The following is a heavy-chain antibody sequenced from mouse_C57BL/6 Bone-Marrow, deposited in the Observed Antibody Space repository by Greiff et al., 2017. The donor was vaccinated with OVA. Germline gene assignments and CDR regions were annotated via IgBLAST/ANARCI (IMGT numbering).Heavy chain of an antibody. CDR2: IYPGSGTT. CDR3: ARSYYGSSYDY. J-gene: IGHJ2*01. Sequence: VQLQQSGAELVRPGASVKLSCKASGYTFTDYYINWVKQRPGQGLEWIARIYPGSGTTYYNEKFKGKATLTAEKSSSTAYMQLSSLTSEDSAVYFCARSYYGSSYDYWGQGTTLTVSS. CDR1: GYTFTDYY. V-gene: IGHV1-76*01. D-gene: IGHD1-1*01.